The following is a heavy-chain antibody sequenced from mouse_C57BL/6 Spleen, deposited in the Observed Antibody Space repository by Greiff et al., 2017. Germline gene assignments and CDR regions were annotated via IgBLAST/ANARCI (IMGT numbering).Heavy chain of an antibody. CDR2: INPNNGGT. J-gene: IGHJ3*01. CDR1: GYTFTDYY. V-gene: IGHV1-26*01. D-gene: IGHD1-1*01. Sequence: EVQLQQSGPELVKPGASVKISCKASGYTFTDYYMNWVKQSHGKSLEWIGDINPNNGGTSYNQKFKGKATLTVDKSSSTAYMELRSLTSEDSAVYYCARDDYYGEFAYWGQGTLVTVSA. CDR3: ARDDYYGEFAY.